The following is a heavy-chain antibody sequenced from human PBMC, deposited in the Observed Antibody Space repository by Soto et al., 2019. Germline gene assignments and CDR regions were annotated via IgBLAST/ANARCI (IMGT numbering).Heavy chain of an antibody. D-gene: IGHD6-13*01. Sequence: QVQLVQSGAEVKKPGASVKVSCKATGYTFTTNSISWIRQAPGQGLEWMGWISGYDGNTNYAQKVQGRVTLTTDTSTSTAYMELRSLSSDDTAVYYCARSSSSDYWGQGTLVTVSS. CDR3: ARSSSSDY. J-gene: IGHJ4*02. CDR2: ISGYDGNT. CDR1: GYTFTTNS. V-gene: IGHV1-18*01.